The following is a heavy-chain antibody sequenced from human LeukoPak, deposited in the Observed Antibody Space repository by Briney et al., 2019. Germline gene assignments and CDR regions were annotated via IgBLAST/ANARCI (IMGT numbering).Heavy chain of an antibody. J-gene: IGHJ4*02. CDR3: ARELGGYFDY. CDR1: GFTFSSYG. D-gene: IGHD3-3*01. CDR2: IWYDGSNK. V-gene: IGHV3-33*01. Sequence: PGGSLRLSCAASGFTFSSYGMHWVRQAPGKGLEWVAVIWYDGSNKYYADSMKGRFTISRDNSKNTLYLQMNSLRAEDTTVYYCARELGGYFDYWGQGTLVTVSS.